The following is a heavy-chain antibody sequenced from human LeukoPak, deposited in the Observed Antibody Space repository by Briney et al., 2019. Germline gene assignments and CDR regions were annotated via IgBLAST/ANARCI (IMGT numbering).Heavy chain of an antibody. CDR2: ISASSGHI. CDR3: ARAEYSSSWSYVYYFDN. V-gene: IGHV3-21*01. CDR1: GFTFSDYS. D-gene: IGHD6-13*01. Sequence: GGSLRLSCAASGFTFSDYSMNWVRQAPGKGLEWVSSISASSGHIHYADSAKGRFTNSRDNAKNSLYLQMNSLRAEDTAVYCCARAEYSSSWSYVYYFDNWGQGTLVTVSS. J-gene: IGHJ4*02.